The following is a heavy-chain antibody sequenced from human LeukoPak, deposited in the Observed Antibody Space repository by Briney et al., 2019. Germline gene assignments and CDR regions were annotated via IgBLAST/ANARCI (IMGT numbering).Heavy chain of an antibody. V-gene: IGHV3-74*01. D-gene: IGHD3-22*01. CDR2: INSDESST. CDR1: GFTFSSYW. J-gene: IGHJ4*02. CDR3: ATGVYESSGYEQFDY. Sequence: GGSLRLSCAASGFTFSSYWMHWVRQAPGKGLVWVSRINSDESSTSYADSVKGRFTISRDNAKNTPYLQMNSLRAEDTAVYYCATGVYESSGYEQFDYWGQGTLVTVSS.